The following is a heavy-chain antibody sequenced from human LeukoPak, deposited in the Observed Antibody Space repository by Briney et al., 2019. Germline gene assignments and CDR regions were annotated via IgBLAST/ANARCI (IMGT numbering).Heavy chain of an antibody. CDR1: GFTFSSYA. CDR2: ISGSGGST. Sequence: PGGSLRLSCAASGFTFSSYAMSWVRQAPGKGLEWVSAISGSGGSTYYADSVKGRFTISRDNSKNTLYLQMNSLRAEDTAVYYCARGGCSTTSCYHFDSWGQRTLVTVSS. J-gene: IGHJ4*02. D-gene: IGHD2-2*01. V-gene: IGHV3-23*01. CDR3: ARGGCSTTSCYHFDS.